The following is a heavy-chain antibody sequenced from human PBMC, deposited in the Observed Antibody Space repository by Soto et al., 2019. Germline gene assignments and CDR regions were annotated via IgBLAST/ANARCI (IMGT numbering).Heavy chain of an antibody. V-gene: IGHV1-18*01. D-gene: IGHD3-9*01. J-gene: IGHJ5*02. Sequence: QVPLVQSGAEVKKPGASVSVSCKASGYTFNTFGISWVRQAPGQGLEWMGWISPYNGHTNYAQKFQGRVTMTTDTSTSTAYMELRSLRSDDTAVYYCARVSWLNNLFDPWGQGTLVTVSS. CDR2: ISPYNGHT. CDR1: GYTFNTFG. CDR3: ARVSWLNNLFDP.